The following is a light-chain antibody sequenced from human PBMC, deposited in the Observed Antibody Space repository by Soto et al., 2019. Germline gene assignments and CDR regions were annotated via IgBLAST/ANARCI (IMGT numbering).Light chain of an antibody. V-gene: IGKV3-20*01. CDR2: DAS. CDR1: QSVRSNY. J-gene: IGKJ4*01. Sequence: EIVLTQSPDTLSLSPGERATLSCRASQSVRSNYLAGYQQKPGQAPRFLIYDASSRATGIPDRFSGSGSGTDFTLTIRRLEPEDFAVYYGQQYGSSPLTFGGGTKVEIK. CDR3: QQYGSSPLT.